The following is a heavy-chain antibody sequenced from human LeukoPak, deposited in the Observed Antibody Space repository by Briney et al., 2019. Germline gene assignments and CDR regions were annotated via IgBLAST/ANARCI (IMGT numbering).Heavy chain of an antibody. CDR3: ARDYPPWLSHGIDY. D-gene: IGHD3-9*01. CDR1: GYTFTSYG. CDR2: ISAYNGNT. Sequence: ASVKVSCKASGYTFTSYGISWVRQAPGQGLEWMGWISAYNGNTNYAQKLQGRVRITTDTSTSTAYMELRSLRSDDTAVYYCARDYPPWLSHGIDYWGQGTLVTVSS. V-gene: IGHV1-18*01. J-gene: IGHJ4*02.